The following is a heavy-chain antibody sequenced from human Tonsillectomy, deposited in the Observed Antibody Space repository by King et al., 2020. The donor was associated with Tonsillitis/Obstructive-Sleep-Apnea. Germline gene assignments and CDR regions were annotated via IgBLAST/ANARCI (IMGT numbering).Heavy chain of an antibody. CDR3: AREVVWGSYRYPYFDY. CDR2: IYYSGST. D-gene: IGHD3-16*02. CDR1: SGSISSSFYY. Sequence: LQLQESGPGLVKPSETLPLTCTVSSGSISSSFYYWDWIRQPPGKGLEWIGSIYYSGSTYYNPSLKSRVTISVDTSKNQFSLKLSSVTAADTAVYYCAREVVWGSYRYPYFDYWGQGTLVTVSS. J-gene: IGHJ4*02. V-gene: IGHV4-39*02.